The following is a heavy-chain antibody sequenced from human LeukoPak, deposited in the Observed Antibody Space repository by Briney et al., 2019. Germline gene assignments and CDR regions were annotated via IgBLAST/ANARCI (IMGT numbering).Heavy chain of an antibody. Sequence: GGSLRLSCAASGFTFSSYSMNWVRQAPGKGLEWVSYISSSSSTIYYADSVKGRFTISRDNAKNSLYLQMNSLRDEDTAVYYCARDGCSGGSCYDYYYYYGMDVWGQGTTVTVSS. D-gene: IGHD2-15*01. CDR1: GFTFSSYS. J-gene: IGHJ6*02. CDR2: ISSSSSTI. CDR3: ARDGCSGGSCYDYYYYYGMDV. V-gene: IGHV3-48*02.